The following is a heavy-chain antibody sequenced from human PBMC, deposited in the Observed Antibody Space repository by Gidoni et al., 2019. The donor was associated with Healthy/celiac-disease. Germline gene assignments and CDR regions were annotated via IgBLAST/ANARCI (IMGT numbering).Heavy chain of an antibody. CDR2: IYTSGST. J-gene: IGHJ2*01. CDR3: AREDVKRVYFDL. Sequence: QVQMQESGPGLVKPSQTLSITCTVSRGPISSGSYYWSWIRQPAGKGLEWIGRIYTSGSTNYNPSLKSRVTMSVDTSKNQFSLKLSSVTAADTAVYYCAREDVKRVYFDLWGRGTLVTVSS. CDR1: RGPISSGSYY. V-gene: IGHV4-61*02.